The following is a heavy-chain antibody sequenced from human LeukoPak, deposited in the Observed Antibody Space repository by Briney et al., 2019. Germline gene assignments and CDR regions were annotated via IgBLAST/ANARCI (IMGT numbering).Heavy chain of an antibody. CDR1: GFTVSTYY. CDR2: ISGSGGST. D-gene: IGHD3-9*01. J-gene: IGHJ3*02. V-gene: IGHV3-23*01. CDR3: AKTRSTLTGYFNDAFDI. Sequence: GGSVRLSCAASGFTVSTYYMSWVRQAPGKGLEWVSAISGSGGSTYYADSVKGLFTISRDNSKNTLYLQMSSLRAEDTAVYYCAKTRSTLTGYFNDAFDIWGQDTLLTVSS.